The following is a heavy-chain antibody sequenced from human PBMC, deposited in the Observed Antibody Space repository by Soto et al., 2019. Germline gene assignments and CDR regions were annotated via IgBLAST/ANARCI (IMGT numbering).Heavy chain of an antibody. D-gene: IGHD3-10*01. CDR3: ARDKSSYGSGGGMDV. J-gene: IGHJ6*02. CDR2: ISSSSSYI. Sequence: EVQLVESGGGLVKPGGSLRLSCAASGFTFSSYSMNWVRQAPGKGLEWVSSISSSSSYIYYADSVKGRFIISRDNAKNSLYLQMNSLRAEDTAVYYCARDKSSYGSGGGMDVWGQGTTVTVSS. CDR1: GFTFSSYS. V-gene: IGHV3-21*01.